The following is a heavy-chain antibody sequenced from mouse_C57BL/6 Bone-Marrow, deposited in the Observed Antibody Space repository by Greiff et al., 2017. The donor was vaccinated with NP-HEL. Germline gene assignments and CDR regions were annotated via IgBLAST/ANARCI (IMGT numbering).Heavy chain of an antibody. V-gene: IGHV1-82*01. CDR2: IYPGDGDT. J-gene: IGHJ3*01. CDR1: GYAFSSSW. Sequence: VQLQQSGPELVKPGASVKISCKASGYAFSSSWMNWVKQRPGKGLEWIGRIYPGDGDTNYNGKFKGKATLTADKSSSTAYMQLSSLTSEDSAVYFCAREDDGYFFAYWGQGTLVTVSA. CDR3: AREDDGYFFAY. D-gene: IGHD2-3*01.